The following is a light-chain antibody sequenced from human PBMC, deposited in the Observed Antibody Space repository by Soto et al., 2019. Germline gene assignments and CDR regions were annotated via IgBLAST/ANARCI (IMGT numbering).Light chain of an antibody. CDR2: EVN. J-gene: IGLJ1*01. V-gene: IGLV2-8*01. CDR3: SSHAGSNNYV. CDR1: SSDVGGYNF. Sequence: QSALTQPPSASGSPGQSVAVSCTGTSSDVGGYNFVSWYQLHPGKAPKLLIFEVNKRPSGVPDRFSGSKSGNTASLTVSGLQAEDEADYYCSSHAGSNNYVFGTGTKLTVL.